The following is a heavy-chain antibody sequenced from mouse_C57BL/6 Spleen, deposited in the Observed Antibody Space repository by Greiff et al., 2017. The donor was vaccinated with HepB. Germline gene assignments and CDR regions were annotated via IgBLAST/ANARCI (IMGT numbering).Heavy chain of an antibody. CDR2: ISSGGSYT. CDR3: ASSYDRTFYYAMDY. V-gene: IGHV5-6*01. D-gene: IGHD2-3*01. CDR1: GFTFSSYG. Sequence: EVHLVESGGDLVKPGGSLKLSCAASGFTFSSYGMSWVRQTPDKRLEWVATISSGGSYTYYPDSVKGRFTISRDNAKNTLYLQMSSLKSEDTAMYYCASSYDRTFYYAMDYWGQGTSVTVSS. J-gene: IGHJ4*01.